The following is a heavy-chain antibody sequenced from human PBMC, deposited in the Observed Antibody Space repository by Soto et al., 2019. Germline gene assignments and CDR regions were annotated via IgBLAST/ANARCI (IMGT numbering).Heavy chain of an antibody. CDR1: GFTFSSYA. CDR3: ARRDVLRFLEWSPAGPYGMDV. CDR2: ISYDGSNK. Sequence: GGSLRLSCAASGFTFSSYAMHWVRQAPGKGLEWVAVISYDGSNKYYADSVKGRFTISRDNSKNTLYLQMNSLRAEDTAVYYCARRDVLRFLEWSPAGPYGMDVWGQGTKVTVSS. V-gene: IGHV3-30-3*01. D-gene: IGHD3-3*01. J-gene: IGHJ6*02.